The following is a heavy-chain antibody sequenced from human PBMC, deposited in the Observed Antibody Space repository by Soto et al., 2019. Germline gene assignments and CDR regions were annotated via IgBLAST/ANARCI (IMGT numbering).Heavy chain of an antibody. V-gene: IGHV3-23*01. CDR3: AKGENYYGSGSYFDY. J-gene: IGHJ4*02. D-gene: IGHD3-10*01. CDR1: GFTFSSYA. CDR2: ISGSGGST. Sequence: EVPLLESGGGLVQPGGSLRLSCAASGFTFSSYAMSWVRQAPGKGLEWVSAISGSGGSTYYADSVKGRFTISRDNSKNTLYLQMNSLRAEDTAVYYCAKGENYYGSGSYFDYWGQGTLVTVSS.